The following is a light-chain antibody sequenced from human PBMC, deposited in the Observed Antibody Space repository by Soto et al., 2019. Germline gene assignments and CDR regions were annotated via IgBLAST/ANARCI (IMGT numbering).Light chain of an antibody. CDR3: QQSYAGPLT. CDR2: AAS. J-gene: IGKJ4*01. V-gene: IGKV1-39*01. CDR1: QTIGNY. Sequence: DIQMTQSPASLSVSAGDRTSITCRASQTIGNYLIWYQHRPGKAPKLLIYAASNLKIGVPSRFSGSGSGTDFTLAISDLQPEDSATYYCQQSYAGPLTFGSGTKVEIK.